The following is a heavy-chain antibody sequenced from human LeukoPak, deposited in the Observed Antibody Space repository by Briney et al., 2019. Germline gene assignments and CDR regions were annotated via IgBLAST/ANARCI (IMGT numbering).Heavy chain of an antibody. Sequence: GGSLRLSCTGSGFTFSSYCMHWVRQAPGKGLEWLAVIWYDGSDKYYADSVKGRFTISRDNSRNTLYLQMNSLRAEDTAVYYCARDGYSRSWYGWFDPWGQGTLVTVSS. J-gene: IGHJ5*02. CDR2: IWYDGSDK. CDR3: ARDGYSRSWYGWFDP. D-gene: IGHD6-13*01. V-gene: IGHV3-33*01. CDR1: GFTFSSYC.